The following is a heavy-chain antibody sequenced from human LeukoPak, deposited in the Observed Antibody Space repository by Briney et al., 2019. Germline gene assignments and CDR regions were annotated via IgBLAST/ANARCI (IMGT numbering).Heavy chain of an antibody. Sequence: GGSLRLSCAASGFTFSNYGMHWVRQAPGKGLGWVAFVRYDGSDGHYSDSVKGRFTISRDNSRNMVYLQMNSLRAEDTAIYYCAKASPYYDILTGYYYYFDYWGQGTLVTVSS. CDR2: VRYDGSDG. CDR1: GFTFSNYG. CDR3: AKASPYYDILTGYYYYFDY. D-gene: IGHD3-9*01. V-gene: IGHV3-30*02. J-gene: IGHJ4*02.